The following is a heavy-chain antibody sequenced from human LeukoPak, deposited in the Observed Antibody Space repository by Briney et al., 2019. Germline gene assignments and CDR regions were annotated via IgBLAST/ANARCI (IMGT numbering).Heavy chain of an antibody. J-gene: IGHJ4*02. CDR1: GYTFTSYG. V-gene: IGHV1-18*01. Sequence: ASVKVSCKVSGYTFTSYGISWVRQAPGQGLEWMGWISAYNGNTNYAQKLQGRVTMTTDTSTSTAYMELRSLRSDDTAVYYCARVTGGYYGSGSYYIDQYYFDYWGQGTLVTVSS. CDR3: ARVTGGYYGSGSYYIDQYYFDY. D-gene: IGHD3-10*01. CDR2: ISAYNGNT.